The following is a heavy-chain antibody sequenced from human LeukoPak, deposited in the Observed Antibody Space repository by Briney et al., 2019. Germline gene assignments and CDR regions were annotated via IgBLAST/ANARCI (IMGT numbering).Heavy chain of an antibody. V-gene: IGHV3-21*01. CDR3: AREPYGDYPH. CDR1: GFTFSIYS. D-gene: IGHD4-17*01. CDR2: ISSSSSYI. Sequence: AGGSLRLSCAASGFTFSIYSMNWVRQAPGKGLEWVSSISSSSSYIYYADSVKGRFTISRDNAKNSLYLQMNSLRAEDTAVYYCAREPYGDYPHWGRGTLVTVSS. J-gene: IGHJ4*02.